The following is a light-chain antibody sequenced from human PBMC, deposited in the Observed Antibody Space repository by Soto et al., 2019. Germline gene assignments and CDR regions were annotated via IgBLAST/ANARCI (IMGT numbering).Light chain of an antibody. CDR2: AAS. Sequence: DIQLTQSPSFLSASVGDRVTITCRASQGISNFLAWYQQKPGEAPKLLIYAASTLQSGVPSRFSGSGSGTEYTLTILSLQPDDFATYYCQQLNTYPPWTFGQGTKVEIK. CDR1: QGISNF. V-gene: IGKV1-9*01. J-gene: IGKJ1*01. CDR3: QQLNTYPPWT.